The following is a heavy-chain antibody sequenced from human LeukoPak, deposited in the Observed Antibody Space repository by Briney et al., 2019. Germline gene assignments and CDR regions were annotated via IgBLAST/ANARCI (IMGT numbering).Heavy chain of an antibody. V-gene: IGHV3-74*01. Sequence: GGSLRLSCAASGFTFSSYWMHWVRQAPGKGLVWVSRINSDGSSTSYADSVKGRFTISRDNAKNTLYLQMNSLRAEDTAVYYCARGGELNSGSYALLGYYYGMDVWGQGTTVTVSS. CDR2: INSDGSST. CDR1: GFTFSSYW. J-gene: IGHJ6*02. D-gene: IGHD1-26*01. CDR3: ARGGELNSGSYALLGYYYGMDV.